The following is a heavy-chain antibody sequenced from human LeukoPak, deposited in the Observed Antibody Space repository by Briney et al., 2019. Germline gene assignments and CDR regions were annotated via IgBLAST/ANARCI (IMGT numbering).Heavy chain of an antibody. Sequence: PSETLSLTCTVSGGSISSYYWSWIRQPAGKGLEWIGTVSHIGSTYYNPSLKSRVTIFVDTSKSQISLNLNSVTAADTAIYYCVRHATGTTLNNWGQGTQVTVSS. V-gene: IGHV4-59*08. J-gene: IGHJ4*02. CDR1: GGSISSYY. CDR2: VSHIGST. D-gene: IGHD1-1*01. CDR3: VRHATGTTLNN.